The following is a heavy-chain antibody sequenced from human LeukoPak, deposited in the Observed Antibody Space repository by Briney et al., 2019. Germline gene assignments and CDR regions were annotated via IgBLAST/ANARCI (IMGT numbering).Heavy chain of an antibody. D-gene: IGHD3-3*01. CDR1: GGSISSYY. Sequence: SETLSLTCTVSGGSISSYYWSWIRQPPGKGLEWIGYIYYSGSTNYNPSLKSRVTISVDTSKNQFSLKLSSVTAADTAVYYCARGDFWSGYSGIWFDPWGQGTLVTVSS. V-gene: IGHV4-59*01. CDR2: IYYSGST. J-gene: IGHJ5*02. CDR3: ARGDFWSGYSGIWFDP.